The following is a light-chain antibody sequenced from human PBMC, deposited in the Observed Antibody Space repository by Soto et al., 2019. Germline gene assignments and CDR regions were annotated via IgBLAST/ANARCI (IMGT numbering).Light chain of an antibody. J-gene: IGLJ2*01. CDR1: KLGDKY. CDR3: QAWESSVV. V-gene: IGLV3-1*01. Sequence: SYELTQPPSVSVSPGQTASITCSGDKLGDKYACWYQQKQGQSPVLVIYQDSKRPSRIPERFSGSNSGNTATLTISGTQAMDEADYYCQAWESSVVFGGGTKVTVL. CDR2: QDS.